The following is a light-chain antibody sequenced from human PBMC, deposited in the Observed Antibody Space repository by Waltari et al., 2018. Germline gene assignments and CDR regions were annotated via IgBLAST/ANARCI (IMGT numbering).Light chain of an antibody. CDR2: NVT. CDR3: CSYVGSSTLM. Sequence: QSALTQPASVSGSPGQSNTISCTGSSSDVGTYNLVSWYQQQPGKSPKLLMYNVTKRPSGVSNRFSGSKAGNTASLTISGLQSEDEADYYCCSYVGSSTLMFGGGTKLPVL. V-gene: IGLV2-23*02. J-gene: IGLJ3*02. CDR1: SSDVGTYNL.